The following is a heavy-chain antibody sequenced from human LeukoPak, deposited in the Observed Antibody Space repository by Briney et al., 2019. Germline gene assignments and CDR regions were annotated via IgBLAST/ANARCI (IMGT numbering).Heavy chain of an antibody. CDR2: IYYSGST. V-gene: IGHV4-59*01. CDR1: GGSISSYY. D-gene: IGHD4-23*01. J-gene: IGHJ4*02. Sequence: SETLSLTCTVSGGSISSYYWSWIRQPPGKGLEWIGYIYYSGSTNYNPSLKSRVTISVDTSKNQFSLKLSSVTAADTAVYSCARETGGNPFDYWGQGTLVTVSS. CDR3: ARETGGNPFDY.